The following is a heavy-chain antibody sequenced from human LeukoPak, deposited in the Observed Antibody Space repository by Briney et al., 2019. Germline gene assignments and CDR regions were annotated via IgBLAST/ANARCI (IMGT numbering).Heavy chain of an antibody. J-gene: IGHJ4*02. D-gene: IGHD3-22*01. V-gene: IGHV3-23*01. Sequence: GGSLRLSCVASGFTFSSYVMSWVRQAPGKGLEWVSGIGGSGGSTYYAGSVKGRFTISRDNSKNTLYLQMNSLRAEDTAVYYCARKYYDNSGYYSPDYWGQGTLVTVSS. CDR2: IGGSGGST. CDR1: GFTFSSYV. CDR3: ARKYYDNSGYYSPDY.